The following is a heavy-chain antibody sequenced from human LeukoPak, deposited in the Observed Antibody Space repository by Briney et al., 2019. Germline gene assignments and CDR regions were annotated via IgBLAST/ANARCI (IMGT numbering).Heavy chain of an antibody. J-gene: IGHJ4*02. CDR1: GFTFSSNR. CDR2: ISSSSRYI. CDR3: ASVYGDFDLH. Sequence: PGGSLRLSCAASGFTFSSNRMNWVRQAPGKGLEWVSSISSSSRYIYYADSVKGRFTISRDNAKNSLYLQMNSLRAEDTAVYYCASVYGDFDLHWGQGALVTVSS. D-gene: IGHD4-17*01. V-gene: IGHV3-21*01.